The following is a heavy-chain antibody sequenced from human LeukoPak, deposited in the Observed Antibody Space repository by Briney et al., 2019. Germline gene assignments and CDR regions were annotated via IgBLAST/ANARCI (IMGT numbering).Heavy chain of an antibody. D-gene: IGHD3-10*01. V-gene: IGHV3-33*01. CDR3: ARENYYGSRSYYSSYPTLDY. J-gene: IGHJ4*02. CDR2: IWYDGSNK. Sequence: GGSLRLSCAASGFTFSSYGMHWVRQAPGKGLEWVAVIWYDGSNKYYADSVKGRFTISRDNSKNTLYLQMNSLRAEDTAVYYCARENYYGSRSYYSSYPTLDYWGQGTLVTVSS. CDR1: GFTFSSYG.